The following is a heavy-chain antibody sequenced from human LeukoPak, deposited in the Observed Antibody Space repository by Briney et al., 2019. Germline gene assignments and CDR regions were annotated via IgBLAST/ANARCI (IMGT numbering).Heavy chain of an antibody. J-gene: IGHJ4*02. D-gene: IGHD3-22*01. CDR3: AKGPVKDYYDSSGSLDY. V-gene: IGHV3-23*01. CDR2: ISGSGDST. CDR1: RFTFSNYA. Sequence: GGSLRLSRAASRFTFSNYAMSWVRQAPGKGLEWVSAISGSGDSTYYADSVKGRFTISRDNSKNTLSLQMNRLRAEDTAVYYCAKGPVKDYYDSSGSLDYWGQGTLVTVSS.